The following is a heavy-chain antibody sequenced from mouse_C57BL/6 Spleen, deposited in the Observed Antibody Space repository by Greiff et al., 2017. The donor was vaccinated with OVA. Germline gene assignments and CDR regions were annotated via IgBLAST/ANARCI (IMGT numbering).Heavy chain of an antibody. CDR1: GYTFTSYW. V-gene: IGHV1-53*01. J-gene: IGHJ2*01. Sequence: QVHVKQPGTELVKPGASVKLSCKASGYTFTSYWMHWVKQRPGQGLEWIGNINPSNGGTNYNEKFKSKATLTVDKSSSTAYMQLSSLTSEDSAVYYCARSGLLHYFDYWGQGTTLTVSS. CDR3: ARSGLLHYFDY. CDR2: INPSNGGT.